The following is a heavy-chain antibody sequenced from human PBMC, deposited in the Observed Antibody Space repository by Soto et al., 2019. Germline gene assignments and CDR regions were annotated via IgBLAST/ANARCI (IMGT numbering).Heavy chain of an antibody. CDR1: GDSMTSSNW. CDR3: ATSEATALDY. V-gene: IGHV4-4*02. CDR2: AHHSGRT. Sequence: QVQLLESGPGLLKPSGTLSLTCTVSGDSMTSSNWWNWVRQPPGKGLEWIGGAHHSGRTNYNPSLRSRATIXXGTSQNHLPLQLTSVTAAHTAVYYCATSEATALDYWGQGTLVTVSS. J-gene: IGHJ4*02.